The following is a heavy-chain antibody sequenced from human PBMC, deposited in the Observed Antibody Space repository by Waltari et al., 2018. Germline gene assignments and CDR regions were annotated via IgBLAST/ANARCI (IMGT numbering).Heavy chain of an antibody. J-gene: IGHJ4*02. D-gene: IGHD3-3*01. Sequence: EVQLVQSGAEVKKPGESLTISCKGSGYNFNTYWIGWVRQMPGKGLEWMGVINPGDSNVEYSPSFQGQVIISADKSISTAHLQWSSLKASDTAMYYCVGRVEWYAGVYWGQGTLVTVSS. CDR3: VGRVEWYAGVY. CDR2: INPGDSNV. V-gene: IGHV5-51*01. CDR1: GYNFNTYW.